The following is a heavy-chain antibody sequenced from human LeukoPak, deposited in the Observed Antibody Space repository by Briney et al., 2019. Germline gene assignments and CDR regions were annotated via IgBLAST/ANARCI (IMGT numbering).Heavy chain of an antibody. CDR3: TRDLANSWYYY. CDR2: IYYSGST. D-gene: IGHD6-13*01. CDR1: GASISSHY. V-gene: IGHV4-59*11. J-gene: IGHJ4*02. Sequence: PSETLSPTCAVSGASISSHYWSRIRQSPGKGLEWIGYIYYSGSTNYNPSLKSRVTISVDTSKNQFSLKLSSVTAADTAVYYCTRDLANSWYYYWGRGILVTVSS.